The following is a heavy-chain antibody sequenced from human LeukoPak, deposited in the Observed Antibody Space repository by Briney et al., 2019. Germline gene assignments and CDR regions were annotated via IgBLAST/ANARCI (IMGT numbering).Heavy chain of an antibody. D-gene: IGHD3-10*01. CDR2: ISSSSSYI. J-gene: IGHJ5*02. V-gene: IGHV3-21*01. CDR3: ARDTRYYSNWFDP. CDR1: GFTFSSYS. Sequence: GGSLRLSCAASGFTFSSYSMNWVRQAPGKGLEWVSSISSSSSYIYYADSVKGRFTISRDNAKNSLYLQMNSLRAEDTAVYYCARDTRYYSNWFDPWGQGTLVTVSS.